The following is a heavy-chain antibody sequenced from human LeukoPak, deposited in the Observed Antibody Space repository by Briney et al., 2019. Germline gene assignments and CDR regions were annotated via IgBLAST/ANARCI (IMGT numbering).Heavy chain of an antibody. CDR2: FDPEDGET. V-gene: IGHV1-24*01. CDR1: GYTFTDFY. Sequence: GASVKVSCKASGYTFTDFYMLWVRQAPGKGLEWMGGFDPEDGETIYAQKFQGRVTMTEDTSTDTAYMELSSLRSEDTAVYYCATRERAFGSDYWGQGTLVTVSS. J-gene: IGHJ4*02. CDR3: ATRERAFGSDY. D-gene: IGHD3-3*01.